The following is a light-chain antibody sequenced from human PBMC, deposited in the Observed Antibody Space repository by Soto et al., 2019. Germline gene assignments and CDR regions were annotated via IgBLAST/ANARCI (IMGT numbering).Light chain of an antibody. Sequence: EIVLTQSPGTLSLSPGERATLSCRASQSVRSTYLAWYQQIPGLAPRLLIYAASSRATGIPDRFSGSGFGTDFTLTISRLEPEDFAMYYCQQYGNSPATFGQGTKVEIK. CDR3: QQYGNSPAT. CDR1: QSVRSTY. V-gene: IGKV3-20*01. J-gene: IGKJ1*01. CDR2: AAS.